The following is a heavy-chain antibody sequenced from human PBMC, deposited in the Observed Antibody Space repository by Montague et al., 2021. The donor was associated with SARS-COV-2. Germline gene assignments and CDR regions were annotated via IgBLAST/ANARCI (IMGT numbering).Heavy chain of an antibody. V-gene: IGHV4-39*07. D-gene: IGHD2-21*01. CDR1: GGSISDSNFH. J-gene: IGHJ4*02. Sequence: SETLSLTCTVSGGSISDSNFHWGWIRQPPGKGLEWIGTLYYSGATYYNPSLKSRVTTSMDTSKNQFSLKLTSAIAADTAVYYCARIRGGTPGEHWGQGALVTVSS. CDR2: LYYSGAT. CDR3: ARIRGGTPGEH.